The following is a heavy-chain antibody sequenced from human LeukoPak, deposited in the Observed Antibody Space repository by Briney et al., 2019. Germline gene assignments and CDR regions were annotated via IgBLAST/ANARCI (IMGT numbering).Heavy chain of an antibody. CDR1: GGSISSYY. CDR2: IYYSGST. V-gene: IGHV4-59*12. J-gene: IGHJ2*01. D-gene: IGHD6-25*01. CDR3: ARPGIAAAEGRYFDL. Sequence: SETLSLTCTVSGGSISSYYWSWIRQPPGKGLEWIGYIYYSGSTNYHPSLKSRVTISVDTSKTQCTLTLSSVTAAETAVYYCARPGIAAAEGRYFDLWGRGTLGTASS.